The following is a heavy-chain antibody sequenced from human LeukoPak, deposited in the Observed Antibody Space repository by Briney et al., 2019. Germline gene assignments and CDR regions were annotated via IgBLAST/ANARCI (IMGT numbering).Heavy chain of an antibody. CDR2: IKQDGSEK. CDR1: GFTVSLYW. J-gene: IGHJ6*02. CDR3: ARNPQWLSYSMDV. V-gene: IGHV3-7*01. Sequence: PGGSLRLSCAASGFTVSLYWMSWVRQVPGKGLEWVANIKQDGSEKYSVDSVKGRFTISRDNAKSSLYLQMNSLRVEDTAVYYCARNPQWLSYSMDVWGQGTTVTVSS. D-gene: IGHD6-19*01.